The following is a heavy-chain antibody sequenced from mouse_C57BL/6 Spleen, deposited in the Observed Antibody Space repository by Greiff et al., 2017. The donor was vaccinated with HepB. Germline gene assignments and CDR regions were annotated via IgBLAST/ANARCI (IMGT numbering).Heavy chain of an antibody. D-gene: IGHD2-2*01. CDR2: ISYDGSN. CDR1: GYSITSGYY. CDR3: ASPFYYGYDGFAY. Sequence: EVQLQQSGPGLVKPSQSLSLTCSVTGYSITSGYYWNWIRQFPGNKLEWMGYISYDGSNNYNPSLKNRISITRDTSKNQFFLKLNSVTTEDTATYYCASPFYYGYDGFAYWGQGTLVTVSA. V-gene: IGHV3-6*01. J-gene: IGHJ3*01.